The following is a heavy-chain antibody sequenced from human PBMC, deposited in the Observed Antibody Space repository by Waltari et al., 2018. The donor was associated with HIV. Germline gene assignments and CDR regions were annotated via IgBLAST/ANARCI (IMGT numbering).Heavy chain of an antibody. CDR1: GGSISSSSYY. V-gene: IGHV4-39*01. J-gene: IGHJ4*02. CDR2: IYYSGST. Sequence: QLQLQESGPGLVKPSETLSLTCTVSGGSISSSSYYWGWIRQPPGKGLEWIGSIYYSGSTYYNPSLKSRVTISVDTSKNQFSLKLSSVTAADTAVYYCARPHSSSWVFDYWGQGTLVTVSS. CDR3: ARPHSSSWVFDY. D-gene: IGHD6-13*01.